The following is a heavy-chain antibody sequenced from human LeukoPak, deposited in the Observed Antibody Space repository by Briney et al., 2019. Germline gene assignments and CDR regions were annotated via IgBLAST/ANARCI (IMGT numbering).Heavy chain of an antibody. CDR1: GYTFTSYG. Sequence: ASVKVSCKASGYTFTSYGVTWVRQAPGQGLEWMGWISAYNGNTNYAQKLQGRVTMTTDTSTSTAYMELRSLRSEDTAVYYCATLRRAYGIWGQGTLVTVSS. CDR2: ISAYNGNT. CDR3: ATLRRAYGI. D-gene: IGHD3-10*01. J-gene: IGHJ4*02. V-gene: IGHV1-18*01.